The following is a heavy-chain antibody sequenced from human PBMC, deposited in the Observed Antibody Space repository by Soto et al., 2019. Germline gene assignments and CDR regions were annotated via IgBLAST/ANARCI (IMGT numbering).Heavy chain of an antibody. CDR1: GYTFTGYY. D-gene: IGHD1-1*01. CDR2: INPNSGGT. Sequence: GASVKVSCKASGYTFTGYYMHWVRQAPGQGLEWMGWINPNSGGTNYAQKFQGWVTMTRDTSISTAYMELSRLRSDDTAVYYCARRILSPWNDSTLFDPWGQGTLVTVSS. V-gene: IGHV1-2*04. CDR3: ARRILSPWNDSTLFDP. J-gene: IGHJ5*02.